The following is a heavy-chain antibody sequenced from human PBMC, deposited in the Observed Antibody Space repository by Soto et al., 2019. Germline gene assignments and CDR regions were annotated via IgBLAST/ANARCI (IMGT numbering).Heavy chain of an antibody. V-gene: IGHV5-10-1*01. J-gene: IGHJ4*02. CDR1: GYIFAGYW. CDR2: IDPSDSQT. D-gene: IGHD3-22*01. CDR3: ARQIYDSDTGPNFQYYFDS. Sequence: AGESLKISCNGSGYIFAGYWITWVRQKPGKGLEWMGRIDPSDSQTYYSPSFRGHVTISVTKSITTVFLLWSSLRASDTAMYYCARQIYDSDTGPNFQYYFDSWGQGTPVTVSS.